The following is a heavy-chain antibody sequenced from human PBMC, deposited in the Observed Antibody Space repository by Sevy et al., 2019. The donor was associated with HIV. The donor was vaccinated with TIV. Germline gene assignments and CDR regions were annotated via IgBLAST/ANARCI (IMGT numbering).Heavy chain of an antibody. CDR3: AKDGASSSGWCLRFYYGMDV. V-gene: IGHV3-23*01. CDR1: GFSISSYA. D-gene: IGHD6-19*01. J-gene: IGHJ6*02. Sequence: GGSLRLSCAASGFSISSYAMTWVRQAPGKGLEWVSGVSGSGGSTYYGDSVKGRFTISRDNSKNTLYLQMNNLRAEDTAVYYCAKDGASSSGWCLRFYYGMDVWGQGTTVTVSS. CDR2: VSGSGGST.